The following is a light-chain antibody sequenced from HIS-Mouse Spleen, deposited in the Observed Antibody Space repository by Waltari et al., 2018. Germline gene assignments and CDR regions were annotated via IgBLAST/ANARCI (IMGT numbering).Light chain of an antibody. J-gene: IGKJ3*01. V-gene: IGKV1-12*02. Sequence: DIQMTQSPSTLSASVGDRVTITSRASQGISSWLAWYQQKPGKAPKPLTYAAPSLQSGVPSRFSGSGSGTDFTLTISSLQPEDFATYYCQQANSFPSFTLFTFGPGTKVDIK. CDR3: QQANSFPSFTLFT. CDR2: AAP. CDR1: QGISSW.